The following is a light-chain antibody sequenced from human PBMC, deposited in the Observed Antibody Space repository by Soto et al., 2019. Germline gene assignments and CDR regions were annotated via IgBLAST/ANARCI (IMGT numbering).Light chain of an antibody. V-gene: IGKV1-5*01. CDR3: QQFAKSST. CDR1: HNIERW. CDR2: DAT. Sequence: QMTQSPSTLSASVGDRVTITCRASHNIERWMAWYQQKPGRAPSLLIFDATTLLSGVPSRFSGGGSGTEFTLTINGLQPDDFATYYCQQFAKSSTFGQGTTVEIK. J-gene: IGKJ1*01.